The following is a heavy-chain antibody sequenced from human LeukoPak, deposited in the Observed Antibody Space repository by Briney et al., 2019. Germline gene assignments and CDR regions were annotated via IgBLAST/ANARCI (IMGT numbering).Heavy chain of an antibody. Sequence: PSETLSLTCAVYGGSFSGYYWSWIRQPPGKGLEWIGEINHSGSTNYNPSLKSRVTISVDTSKNQFSLKLSSVTAADTAVYYCARALQIWLFQPNYYFVNCGEGNLWTVSS. J-gene: IGHJ4*02. V-gene: IGHV4-34*01. CDR1: GGSFSGYY. CDR2: INHSGST. CDR3: ARALQIWLFQPNYYFVN. D-gene: IGHD5-18*01.